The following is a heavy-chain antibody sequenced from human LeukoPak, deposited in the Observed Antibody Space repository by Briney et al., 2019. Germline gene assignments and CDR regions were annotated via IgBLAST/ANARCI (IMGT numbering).Heavy chain of an antibody. CDR2: IYYSGST. CDR3: ARWASDYIRPIDPRQGWFDP. D-gene: IGHD4-11*01. V-gene: IGHV4-30-4*08. CDR1: GGSISSGDYY. J-gene: IGHJ5*02. Sequence: PSQTLSLTCTVSGGSISSGDYYWSWIRQPPGEGLEWIGYIYYSGSTYYNPSLKSRVTISVDTSKNQFSLKLSSVTAADTAVYYCARWASDYIRPIDPRQGWFDPWGQGTLVTVSS.